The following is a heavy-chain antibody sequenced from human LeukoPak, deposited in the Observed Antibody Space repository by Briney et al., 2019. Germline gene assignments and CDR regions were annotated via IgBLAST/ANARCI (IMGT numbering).Heavy chain of an antibody. CDR3: ARPVPSRLGWFDP. V-gene: IGHV4-34*01. CDR1: GGSFDGYY. J-gene: IGHJ5*02. D-gene: IGHD1-1*01. CDR2: ITYDGST. Sequence: SETLSLTCAVFGGSFDGYYWSWIRQPPGKGLEWIGEITYDGSTNYNPSLKSRVTISVDTSKNQFSLKLTSVTAADTAVYYCARPVPSRLGWFDPGGQGTLVTVSS.